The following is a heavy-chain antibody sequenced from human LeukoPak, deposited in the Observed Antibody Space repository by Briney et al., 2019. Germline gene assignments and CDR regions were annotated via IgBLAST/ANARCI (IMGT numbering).Heavy chain of an antibody. CDR2: INQGGSVK. CDR3: ARVGYSGWNLEY. CDR1: GFTFRSYW. D-gene: IGHD5-12*01. Sequence: PGGSLSLSCAAYGFTFRSYWMSWVRQAPGKGLEWVANINQGGSVKYYVDSVKGRFTISRDDAKNSLYVQMNSLRDEDTAVYYCARVGYSGWNLEYWGQGTLVTVSS. V-gene: IGHV3-7*01. J-gene: IGHJ4*02.